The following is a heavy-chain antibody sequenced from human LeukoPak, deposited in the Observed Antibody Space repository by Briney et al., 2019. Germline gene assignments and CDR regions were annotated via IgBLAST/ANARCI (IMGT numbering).Heavy chain of an antibody. D-gene: IGHD2-15*01. Sequence: GSSVKASCKASGGTFSSYAISWVRQATGQGLEWMGGIIPIFGTANYAQKFQGRVTITADESTSTAYMELSSLRSEDTAVYYCASRGYCSGGSCYSDYWGQGTLVTVSS. CDR3: ASRGYCSGGSCYSDY. V-gene: IGHV1-69*01. CDR1: GGTFSSYA. J-gene: IGHJ4*02. CDR2: IIPIFGTA.